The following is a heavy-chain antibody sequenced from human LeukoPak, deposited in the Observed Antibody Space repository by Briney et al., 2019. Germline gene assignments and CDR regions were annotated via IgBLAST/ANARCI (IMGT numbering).Heavy chain of an antibody. CDR3: ARPRYGSGSLDS. J-gene: IGHJ5*01. D-gene: IGHD3-10*01. V-gene: IGHV4-34*01. CDR2: INHSGST. CDR1: GGSFSGHY. Sequence: KSSETLSLTCAVYGGSFSGHYWTWIRQPPGKGLEWIGEINHSGSTTYNPSLNSRVTISVDTSKNQFSLRLSSVTAADTAVYYCARPRYGSGSLDSCGQGTLVTVSS.